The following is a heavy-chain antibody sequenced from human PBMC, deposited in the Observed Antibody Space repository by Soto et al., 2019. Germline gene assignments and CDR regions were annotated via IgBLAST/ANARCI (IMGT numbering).Heavy chain of an antibody. CDR1: GYTFTGNY. Sequence: GASVKVSCKASGYTFTGNYMHWVRQAPGQGLEWMGWINPNTGGTNFAQKFQGWITMTRDTSFSTAYMELSRLTSGDTAVYYCAKGGDSSGWEFDYWGQGTLVTVSS. CDR2: INPNTGGT. V-gene: IGHV1-2*04. CDR3: AKGGDSSGWEFDY. D-gene: IGHD6-19*01. J-gene: IGHJ4*02.